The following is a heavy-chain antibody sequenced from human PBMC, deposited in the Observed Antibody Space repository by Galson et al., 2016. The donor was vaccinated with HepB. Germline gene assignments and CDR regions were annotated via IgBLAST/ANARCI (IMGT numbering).Heavy chain of an antibody. D-gene: IGHD6-19*01. V-gene: IGHV3-74*01. CDR2: ISTDGGFT. CDR1: GFIFSSYW. Sequence: SLRLSCAASGFIFSSYWMHWVRQAPGKGLVWVSRISTDGGFTSDAESVNGRFSTSRDNVKNTLYLQLNSLSADDTGVYYCARVGGSGSSCPYCFDYWGQGTLVTVST. J-gene: IGHJ4*02. CDR3: ARVGGSGSSCPYCFDY.